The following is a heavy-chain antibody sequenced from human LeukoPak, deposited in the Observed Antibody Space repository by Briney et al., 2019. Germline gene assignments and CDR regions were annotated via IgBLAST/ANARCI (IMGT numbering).Heavy chain of an antibody. D-gene: IGHD6-13*01. J-gene: IGHJ4*02. CDR1: GFTFSSCS. Sequence: GGSLRLSCTVSGFTFSSCSMNWVRQAPGKGLEWVSYISSSSSTIYYADSVKGRFTISRDNAKNSLYLQMNSLRDEDSAVYYCARDPHIAAAGTIFDYWGQGTLVTVSS. CDR2: ISSSSSTI. CDR3: ARDPHIAAAGTIFDY. V-gene: IGHV3-48*02.